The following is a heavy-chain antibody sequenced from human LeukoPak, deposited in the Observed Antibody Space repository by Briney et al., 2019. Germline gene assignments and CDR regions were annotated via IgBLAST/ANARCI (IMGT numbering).Heavy chain of an antibody. Sequence: SETLSLTCTVSGGSISSSSYYWGWIRQPPGKGLEWIGSIYYSGSTYYNPSLKSRVTISVDTSKNQFSLKLSSVTAADTAVYYCARHSSGRKGFDYWGQGTLVTVSS. V-gene: IGHV4-39*01. CDR2: IYYSGST. D-gene: IGHD1-26*01. CDR1: GGSISSSSYY. CDR3: ARHSSGRKGFDY. J-gene: IGHJ4*02.